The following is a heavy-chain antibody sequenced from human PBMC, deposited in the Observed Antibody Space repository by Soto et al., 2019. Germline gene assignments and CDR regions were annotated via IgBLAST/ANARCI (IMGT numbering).Heavy chain of an antibody. J-gene: IGHJ4*02. CDR3: ARDPGVRRGFDY. V-gene: IGHV4-34*01. CDR1: GGSFSGYY. CDR2: INHSGST. Sequence: SETLSLTCAVYGGSFSGYYWSWIRQPPGKGLEWIGEINHSGSTNYNPSLKSRVTISVDTSKNQFSLKLSSVTAADTAVYYCARDPGVRRGFDYWGQGTLVTVSS.